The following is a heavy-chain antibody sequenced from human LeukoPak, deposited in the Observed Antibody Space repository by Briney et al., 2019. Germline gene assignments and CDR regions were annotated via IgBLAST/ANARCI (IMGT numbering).Heavy chain of an antibody. V-gene: IGHV3-48*02. D-gene: IGHD4-23*01. CDR1: GFTFSSYS. Sequence: GGSLRLSCAASGFTFSSYSMNWVRQAPGKGLEWVSYISSSSSTIYYADSVKGRFTISRDNAKNSLYLQMNNLRDEDTAVYYCARELRWPTGGGGQGTLVTVSS. CDR3: ARELRWPTGG. J-gene: IGHJ4*02. CDR2: ISSSSSTI.